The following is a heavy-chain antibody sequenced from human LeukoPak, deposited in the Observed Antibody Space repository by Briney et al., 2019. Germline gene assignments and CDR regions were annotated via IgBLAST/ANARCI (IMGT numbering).Heavy chain of an antibody. V-gene: IGHV1-2*02. CDR3: ARIGPNPYYYYGMDV. Sequence: ASVKVSCTASGYTFTGYYMHWVRQAPGQGLEWMGWINPNSGGTNYAQKFQGRVTMTRDTSISTAYMELSRLRSDDTAVYYCARIGPNPYYYYGMDVWGQGTTVTVSS. CDR1: GYTFTGYY. J-gene: IGHJ6*02. CDR2: INPNSGGT.